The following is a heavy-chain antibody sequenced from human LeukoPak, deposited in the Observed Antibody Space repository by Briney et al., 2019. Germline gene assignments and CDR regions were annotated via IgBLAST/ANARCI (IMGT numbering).Heavy chain of an antibody. CDR2: INHSGST. Sequence: SETLSLTCAVYGGSFSGYYWSWIRQPPGKGLEWIGEINHSGSTNYNPSLKSRVTISVDTSKNQFSLKLSSVTAADTAVYYCARDSYYYDSSGYHHGRYDYWGQGTLVTVSS. V-gene: IGHV4-34*01. CDR3: ARDSYYYDSSGYHHGRYDY. D-gene: IGHD3-22*01. CDR1: GGSFSGYY. J-gene: IGHJ4*02.